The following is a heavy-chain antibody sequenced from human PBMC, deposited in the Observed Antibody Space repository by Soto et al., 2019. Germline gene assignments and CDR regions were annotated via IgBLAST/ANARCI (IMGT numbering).Heavy chain of an antibody. CDR3: ARAKKIAAASDI. J-gene: IGHJ3*02. CDR1: GDSVSSNSAA. V-gene: IGHV6-1*01. Sequence: QTLSLTCAISGDSVSSNSAAWNWIRQSPSRGLEWLGRTYYRSKWHNDYAESVKSRITINQDTYKNQFSLQLNSVPPEDTAVYDCARAKKIAAASDIWGQGTMVTVSS. D-gene: IGHD6-13*01. CDR2: TYYRSKWHN.